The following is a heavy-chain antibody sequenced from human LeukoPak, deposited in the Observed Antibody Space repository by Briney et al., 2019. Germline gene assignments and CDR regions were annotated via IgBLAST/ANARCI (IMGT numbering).Heavy chain of an antibody. CDR2: ISYDGSNK. V-gene: IGHV3-30*18. CDR3: AKDQLGGGIDY. D-gene: IGHD7-27*01. J-gene: IGHJ4*02. Sequence: PGGSLRLSCAASGFTFSSYGMHWVRQAPGKGLEWVAVISYDGSNKYYADSVKGRFTISRDNSKNTLYLQMNSLRAENTAVYYCAKDQLGGGIDYWGQGTLVTVSS. CDR1: GFTFSSYG.